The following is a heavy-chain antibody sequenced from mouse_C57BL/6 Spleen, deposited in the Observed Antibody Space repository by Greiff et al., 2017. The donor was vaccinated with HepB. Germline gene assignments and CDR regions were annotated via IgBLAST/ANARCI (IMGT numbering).Heavy chain of an antibody. V-gene: IGHV2-6-1*01. J-gene: IGHJ4*01. CDR1: GFSLTSYG. CDR3: ATQITTVVAYYAMDY. CDR2: IWSDGST. Sequence: QVQLKESGPGLVAPSQSLSITCTVSGFSLTSYGVHWVRQPPGKGLEWLVVIWSDGSTTYNSALKSRLSISKDNSKSQVFLKMNSLQTDDTAMYYCATQITTVVAYYAMDYWGQGTSVTVSS. D-gene: IGHD1-1*01.